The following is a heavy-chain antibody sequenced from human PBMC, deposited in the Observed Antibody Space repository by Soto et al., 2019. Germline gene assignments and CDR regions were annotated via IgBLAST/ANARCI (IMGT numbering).Heavy chain of an antibody. D-gene: IGHD2-2*01. CDR3: ARGLYQLLSHWFDP. V-gene: IGHV4-4*02. CDR1: GGSINSRYW. Sequence: SETLSLTCAVSGGSINSRYWWSWVRQSPGKGLEWIGEIYHSGSTNYNPSLKSRVTISVDKSKNQFSLNLSSVTAADTAVYYCARGLYQLLSHWFDPWGQGTLVTVSS. J-gene: IGHJ5*02. CDR2: IYHSGST.